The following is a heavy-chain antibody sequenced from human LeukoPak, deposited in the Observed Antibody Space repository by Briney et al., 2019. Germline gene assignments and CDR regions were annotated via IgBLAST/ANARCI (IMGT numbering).Heavy chain of an antibody. V-gene: IGHV3-48*03. D-gene: IGHD5-18*01. CDR1: GFTLSSFE. CDR2: ISSSGSPI. J-gene: IGHJ4*02. CDR3: VRAHGGYSYGYGDY. Sequence: GGSLRLSCAASGFTLSSFEMNWVRQAPGKGLEWVSYISSSGSPIYYADSVKGRFTISRDNVKNSLYLQMNSLRVEDTAIYYCVRAHGGYSYGYGDYWGQGTLVTVSS.